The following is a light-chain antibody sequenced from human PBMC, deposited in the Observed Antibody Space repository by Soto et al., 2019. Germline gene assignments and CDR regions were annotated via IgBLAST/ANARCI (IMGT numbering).Light chain of an antibody. V-gene: IGLV2-8*01. CDR1: SSDIGAYKF. CDR3: GLYAGTNRVV. CDR2: EVS. J-gene: IGLJ2*01. Sequence: QSALTQPPSASGSPGQSVAISCTGTSSDIGAYKFVSWYQQHPGKTPKLIIYEVSRRPSGVPDRFSGSKSGNTVSLTVSGLLAEDEADYYCGLYAGTNRVVFGGGTKLTVL.